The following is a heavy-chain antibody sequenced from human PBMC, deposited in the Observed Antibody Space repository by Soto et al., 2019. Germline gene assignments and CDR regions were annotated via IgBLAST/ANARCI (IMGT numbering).Heavy chain of an antibody. Sequence: SETLSLTCAVSGGSISSGGYSWSWIRQPPGKGLEWIGYIYHSGSTYYNPSLKSRVTISVDRSKNQFSLKLSSVTAADTAVYYCARGGYDFWSGYYSPIFDYWGQGTLVTVPS. CDR1: GGSISSGGYS. CDR2: IYHSGST. J-gene: IGHJ4*02. D-gene: IGHD3-3*01. V-gene: IGHV4-30-2*01. CDR3: ARGGYDFWSGYYSPIFDY.